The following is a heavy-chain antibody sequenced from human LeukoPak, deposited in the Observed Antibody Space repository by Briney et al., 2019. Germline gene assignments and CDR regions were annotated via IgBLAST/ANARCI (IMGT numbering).Heavy chain of an antibody. CDR1: GFTFSSYW. V-gene: IGHV3-74*01. CDR2: INSDGSST. Sequence: TGGSLRLSCAASGFTFSSYWMHWVRQAPGKGLVWVSRINSDGSSTYYADSVKGRFTISRDNSKNTLYLQMNSLRAEDTAVYYCARDHQNYYDSSGYYGYWGQGTLVTVSS. D-gene: IGHD3-22*01. J-gene: IGHJ4*02. CDR3: ARDHQNYYDSSGYYGY.